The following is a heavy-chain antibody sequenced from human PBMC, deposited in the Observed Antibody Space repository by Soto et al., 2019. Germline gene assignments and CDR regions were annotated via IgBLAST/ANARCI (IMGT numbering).Heavy chain of an antibody. D-gene: IGHD3-22*01. CDR1: GGSFRDYY. Sequence: SVPKRLTNAVEGGSFRDYYWSWISKQPGKGLEWIGEINHSGSTNYNPSLKSRVTISVDTSKNQFSLKLSSVTAADTAVYYCARATKHYYDSSYPIDYWGQGTLVTVSS. V-gene: IGHV4-34*01. CDR3: ARATKHYYDSSYPIDY. CDR2: INHSGST. J-gene: IGHJ4*02.